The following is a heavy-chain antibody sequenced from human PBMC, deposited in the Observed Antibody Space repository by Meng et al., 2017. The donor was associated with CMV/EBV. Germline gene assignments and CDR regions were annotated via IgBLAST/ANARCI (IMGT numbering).Heavy chain of an antibody. D-gene: IGHD2-2*01. CDR2: IRSKANSYAT. V-gene: IGHV3-73*01. CDR1: GFTFSGSA. CDR3: TRLAPVDCSSTSRYSPIGYYYGMDV. Sequence: GESLKISCAASGFTFSGSAMHWVRQASGKGLEWVGRIRSKANSYATAYAASVKGRFTISRDDSKNTAYLQMNSLKTEDTAVYYCTRLAPVDCSSTSRYSPIGYYYGMDVWGQGTTVTVSS. J-gene: IGHJ6*02.